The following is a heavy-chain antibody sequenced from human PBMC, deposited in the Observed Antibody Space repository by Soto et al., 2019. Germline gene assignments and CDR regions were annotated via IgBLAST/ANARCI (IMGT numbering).Heavy chain of an antibody. D-gene: IGHD3-10*02. V-gene: IGHV4-59*12. CDR1: GGSISSYY. Sequence: SETLSLTCTVSGGSISSYYWNWIRQPPGKGLEWIGEINYSGSTNYNPSLKSRVTISVDTSKNQFSLKLSSVTAADTAVYYCARYSVTMFRWFDPWGQGTLVTVSS. CDR2: INYSGST. J-gene: IGHJ5*02. CDR3: ARYSVTMFRWFDP.